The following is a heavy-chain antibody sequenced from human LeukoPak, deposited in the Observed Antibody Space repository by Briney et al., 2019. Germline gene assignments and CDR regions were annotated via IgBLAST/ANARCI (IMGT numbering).Heavy chain of an antibody. CDR3: ARGGGDY. CDR1: GFIFGDYW. J-gene: IGHJ4*02. CDR2: IKQDGSEK. V-gene: IGHV3-7*01. D-gene: IGHD3-10*01. Sequence: GGSLRLSCTASGFIFGDYWMSWVRQAPGRELEWLATIKQDGSEKSYVDSVKGRFTISRDNTKKSLSLQTNSLRGDDTAVYYCARGGGDYWGQGTLVTVSS.